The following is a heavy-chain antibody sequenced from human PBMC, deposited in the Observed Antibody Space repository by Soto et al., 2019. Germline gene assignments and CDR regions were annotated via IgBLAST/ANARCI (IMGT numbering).Heavy chain of an antibody. CDR1: GFTVSSNY. CDR3: ATDSSGWTQVYYYYMDV. D-gene: IGHD6-19*01. Sequence: GGSLRLSCAASGFTVSSNYMSWVRQAPGKGLEWVSVIYSGGSTYYADSVKGRFTISRDNSKNTLYLQMNSLRAEDTAVYYCATDSSGWTQVYYYYMDVWGKGTTVTVSS. CDR2: IYSGGST. V-gene: IGHV3-66*01. J-gene: IGHJ6*03.